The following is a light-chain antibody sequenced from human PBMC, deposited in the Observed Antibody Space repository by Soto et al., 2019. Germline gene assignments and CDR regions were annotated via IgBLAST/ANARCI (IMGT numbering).Light chain of an antibody. CDR2: GAS. Sequence: EIVLTQSPGTLSLSPGERATLSCRASQSISSSYLAWYQLKPGQAPRLLIYGASRRATGFPDRFSGSGSGTDFTLTISRLEPEDFAVYYCQQYGSSPQTFGQGTKVEIK. J-gene: IGKJ1*01. CDR3: QQYGSSPQT. V-gene: IGKV3-20*01. CDR1: QSISSSY.